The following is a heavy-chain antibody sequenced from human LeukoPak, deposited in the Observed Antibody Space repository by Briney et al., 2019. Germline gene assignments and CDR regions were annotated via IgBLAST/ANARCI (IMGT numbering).Heavy chain of an antibody. CDR2: INHSGST. CDR1: GGSFSGYY. J-gene: IGHJ4*02. V-gene: IGHV4-34*01. CDR3: ARSYDSSGYYFDY. Sequence: PSETLSLTCAVYGGSFSGYYWSWVRQPPGKGLERIGEINHSGSTNYNPSLKSRVTISVDTSKNQFSLKLSSVTAADTAVYYCARSYDSSGYYFDYWGQGTLVTVSS. D-gene: IGHD3-22*01.